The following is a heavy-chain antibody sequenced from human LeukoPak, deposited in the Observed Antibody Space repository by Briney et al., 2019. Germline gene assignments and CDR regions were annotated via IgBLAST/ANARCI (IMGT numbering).Heavy chain of an antibody. CDR3: AKEAVAGPYFDY. J-gene: IGHJ4*02. V-gene: IGHV3-30*18. CDR1: GFTFSSYG. D-gene: IGHD6-19*01. Sequence: GGSLRLSCAASGFTFSSYGMQWVRQARGKGGEWVAVISYDGSNKYYADSVKGGFTISRDNSKNTLYLQTHSLRAEDTAVYYCAKEAVAGPYFDYWGQGTLVTVSS. CDR2: ISYDGSNK.